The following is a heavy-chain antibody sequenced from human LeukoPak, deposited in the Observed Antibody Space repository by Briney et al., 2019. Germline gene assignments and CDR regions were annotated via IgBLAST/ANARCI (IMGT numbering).Heavy chain of an antibody. J-gene: IGHJ6*04. V-gene: IGHV3-21*01. CDR3: ARDKGYLPAARNDV. CDR1: GFTFSSYS. Sequence: GGSLRLSCAASGFTFSSYSMNWVRQAPGKGLEWVSSISSSSSYIYYADSVKGRFTISRDNAKNSLYLQMNSLRAEDTAVYYCARDKGYLPAARNDVWGKGTTVTVSS. CDR2: ISSSSSYI. D-gene: IGHD2-2*01.